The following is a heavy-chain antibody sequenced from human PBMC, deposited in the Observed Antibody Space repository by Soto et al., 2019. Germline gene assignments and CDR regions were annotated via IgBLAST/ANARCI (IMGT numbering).Heavy chain of an antibody. CDR1: GYTFTSYG. CDR3: ARVEYYYDSSDPSLYSMDV. J-gene: IGHJ6*02. D-gene: IGHD3-22*01. V-gene: IGHV1-18*01. Sequence: ASVKVSCKASGYTFTSYGISWVRQAPGQGLEWMGWISAYNGNTNYAQKLQGRVTMTTDTSTSTAYMELRSLRSDDTAVYYCARVEYYYDSSDPSLYSMDVWGQGTTVTVSS. CDR2: ISAYNGNT.